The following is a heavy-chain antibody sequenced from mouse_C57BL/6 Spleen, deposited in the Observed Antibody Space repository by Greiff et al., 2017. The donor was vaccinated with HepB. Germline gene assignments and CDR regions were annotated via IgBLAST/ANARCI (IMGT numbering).Heavy chain of an antibody. J-gene: IGHJ1*01. CDR2: IHPNSGST. D-gene: IGHD5-1*01. CDR1: GYTFTSYW. V-gene: IGHV1-64*01. CDR3: ARDRSTWYFDV. Sequence: QVQLKQPGAELVKPGASVKLSCKASGYTFTSYWMHWVKQRPGQGLEWIGMIHPNSGSTNYNEKFKSKATLTVDKSSSTAYMQLSSLTSEDSAVYCCARDRSTWYFDVWGAGTTVTVSS.